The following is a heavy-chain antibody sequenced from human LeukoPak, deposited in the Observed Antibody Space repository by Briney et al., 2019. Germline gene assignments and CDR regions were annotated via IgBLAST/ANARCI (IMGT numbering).Heavy chain of an antibody. CDR1: GFTFSSYA. CDR3: AKDHGDFWSGYYTTGPKDY. Sequence: TGGSLRLSCAASGFTFSSYAMSGVRQAPGKGLEWVSAISGSGGNTYYADFVKGRFTISRDNSKNTLYLQMSSLRADDTAVYYCAKDHGDFWSGYYTTGPKDYWGQGTLVTVSS. D-gene: IGHD3-3*01. V-gene: IGHV3-23*01. J-gene: IGHJ4*02. CDR2: ISGSGGNT.